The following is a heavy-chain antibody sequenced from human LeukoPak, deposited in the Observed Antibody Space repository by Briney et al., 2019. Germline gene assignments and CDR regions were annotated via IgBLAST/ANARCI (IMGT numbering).Heavy chain of an antibody. CDR2: ISHSGSA. D-gene: IGHD1-26*01. CDR1: GGSISISKW. V-gene: IGHV4-4*02. Sequence: SGTLSLTCAVSGGSISISKWWSWVRQPPGQGLEWIGEISHSGSANYNPSLKSRVTISVDKSKNQFSLNLNSVTAADTAVYYCASKSYSGSYTFDYWGQGTLVTVSS. J-gene: IGHJ4*02. CDR3: ASKSYSGSYTFDY.